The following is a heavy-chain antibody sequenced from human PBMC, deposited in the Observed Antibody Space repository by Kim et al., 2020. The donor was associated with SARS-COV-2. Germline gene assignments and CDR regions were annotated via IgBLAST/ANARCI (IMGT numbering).Heavy chain of an antibody. CDR3: ASSWILNYFDY. CDR2: IYYSVST. D-gene: IGHD5-18*01. CDR1: GGSISSGGYY. J-gene: IGHJ4*02. Sequence: SETLSLTCTVSGGSISSGGYYWSWIRQHPGKGLEWIGYIYYSVSTYYNPSLKSRVSISVDTSKNQFFLKLSSVTAADTAVYYCASSWILNYFDYWGQGTLVTVSS. V-gene: IGHV4-31*03.